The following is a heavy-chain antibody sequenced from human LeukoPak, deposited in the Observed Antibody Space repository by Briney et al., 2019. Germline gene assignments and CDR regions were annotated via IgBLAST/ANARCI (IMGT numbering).Heavy chain of an antibody. CDR1: GYTFTSYG. V-gene: IGHV1-18*01. J-gene: IGHJ4*02. D-gene: IGHD7-27*01. CDR3: ARGRALGHSRPLFYYFDY. Sequence: ASVKVSCKASGYTFTSYGISWVRQAPGQGLEWMGWISAYNGNTNYAQKLQGRVTMTTDTSTSTAYMELRSLRSDDTAVYYCARGRALGHSRPLFYYFDYCGQGTLLTVSS. CDR2: ISAYNGNT.